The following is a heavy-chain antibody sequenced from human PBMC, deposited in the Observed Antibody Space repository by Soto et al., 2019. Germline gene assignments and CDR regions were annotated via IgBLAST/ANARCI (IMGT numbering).Heavy chain of an antibody. D-gene: IGHD3-10*01. CDR2: INHRGST. Sequence: SETLSLTCAVYGGSFSGYYWSWIRQPPGKGLEWIGEINHRGSTNYNPSLKSRVTISVDTPKNQFSLKLSSVTAGDTAVYYFARVKSGRYYGSGSYYKFDYWGQGTLVTVSS. V-gene: IGHV4-34*01. J-gene: IGHJ4*02. CDR1: GGSFSGYY. CDR3: ARVKSGRYYGSGSYYKFDY.